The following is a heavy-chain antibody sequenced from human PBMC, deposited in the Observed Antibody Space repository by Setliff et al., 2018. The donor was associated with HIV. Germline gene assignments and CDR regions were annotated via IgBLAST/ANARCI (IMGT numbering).Heavy chain of an antibody. Sequence: ASVKVSCKISGYTLTEVSMHWVRQAPGQGLEWMGWINPNSGDTNYAQKFQGRLTMTRDTSTSTVYMELSSLSSEDTAVYYCARGINMVRGVIDYYYYMDVWGKGT. J-gene: IGHJ6*03. CDR3: ARGINMVRGVIDYYYYMDV. D-gene: IGHD3-10*01. CDR1: GYTLTEVS. CDR2: INPNSGDT. V-gene: IGHV1-2*02.